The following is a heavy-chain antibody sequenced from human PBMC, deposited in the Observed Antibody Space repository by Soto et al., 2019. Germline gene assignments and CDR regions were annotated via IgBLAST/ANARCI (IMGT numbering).Heavy chain of an antibody. CDR3: ASSVTTGLFDY. D-gene: IGHD4-4*01. CDR1: GGSISSGDYY. Sequence: PSETLSLTCTVSGGSISSGDYYWSWIRQPPGKGLEWIGYIYYSGSTYYNPSLKSRVTISVDTSKNQFSLKLSSVTAADTAVYYCASSVTTGLFDYWGQGTMVTVYS. J-gene: IGHJ4*02. V-gene: IGHV4-30-4*01. CDR2: IYYSGST.